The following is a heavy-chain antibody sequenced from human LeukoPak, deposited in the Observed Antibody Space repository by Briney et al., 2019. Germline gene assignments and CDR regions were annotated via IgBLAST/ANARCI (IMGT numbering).Heavy chain of an antibody. CDR3: ARGSAYYDFWSGYWNWFDP. J-gene: IGHJ5*02. V-gene: IGHV1-18*01. CDR1: GYTFTSYG. Sequence: GASVKVSCKASGYTFTSYGISWVRQAPGQGLEWMGWISAYNGNTNYAQKLQGRVTITTDTSTSTAYMELRSLRSDDTAVYYCARGSAYYDFWSGYWNWFDPWGQGTLVTVSS. CDR2: ISAYNGNT. D-gene: IGHD3-3*01.